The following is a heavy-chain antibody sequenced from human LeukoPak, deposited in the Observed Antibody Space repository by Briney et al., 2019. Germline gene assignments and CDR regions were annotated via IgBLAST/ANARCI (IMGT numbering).Heavy chain of an antibody. D-gene: IGHD2-2*01. CDR2: IRYDGSNK. V-gene: IGHV3-30*02. Sequence: GGSLRLSCAASGFTFSNYAIHWVRQAPGKGLEWVAFIRYDGSNKYYVDSVKGRFTISRDNSKNTLYLQMNSLRAEDTALYYCVKRTMAGVLERRTYYFDYWGQGSLVTVSP. CDR1: GFTFSNYA. J-gene: IGHJ4*02. CDR3: VKRTMAGVLERRTYYFDY.